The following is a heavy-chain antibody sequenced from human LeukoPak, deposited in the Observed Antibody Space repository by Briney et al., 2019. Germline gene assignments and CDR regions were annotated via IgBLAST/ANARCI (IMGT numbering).Heavy chain of an antibody. D-gene: IGHD4-17*01. Sequence: SQTLSLTCAVSGGSISSGGYSWSWIRQPPGKGLEWIGYIYHSGSTYYNPSLKSRVTISVDRSKNQLSLKLSSVTAADTAVYYCAREASYGGNSDGAFDIWGQGTMVTVSS. CDR1: GGSISSGGYS. V-gene: IGHV4-30-2*01. CDR2: IYHSGST. J-gene: IGHJ3*02. CDR3: AREASYGGNSDGAFDI.